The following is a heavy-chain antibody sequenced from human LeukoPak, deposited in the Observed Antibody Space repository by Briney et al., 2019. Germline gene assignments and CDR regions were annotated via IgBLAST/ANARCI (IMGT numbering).Heavy chain of an antibody. Sequence: GGSLRLFCAASGFTFSSYAMSWVRQAPGKGLEWVSAISGSGGSTYYADSVKGRFTISRDNSKNTLYLQMNSLRAEDTAVYYCAKQGGYSYGSYYFDYWGQGTLVTVSS. CDR3: AKQGGYSYGSYYFDY. D-gene: IGHD5-18*01. J-gene: IGHJ4*02. CDR1: GFTFSSYA. V-gene: IGHV3-23*01. CDR2: ISGSGGST.